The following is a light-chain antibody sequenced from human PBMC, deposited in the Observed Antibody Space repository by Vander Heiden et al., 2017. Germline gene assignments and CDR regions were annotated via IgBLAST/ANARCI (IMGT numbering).Light chain of an antibody. J-gene: IGLJ3*02. CDR1: SSNIGAGYD. CDR2: GNS. Sequence: SGLTPPPPVSGAPGQTVSIPCTGSSSNIGAGYDVHWYQQLPGTAPKLLIYGNSNRPSGVPDRFSGSKSGTPASLATTGLQAEDEADYYCQSYDSSLSGGVFGGGTKLTVL. CDR3: QSYDSSLSGGV. V-gene: IGLV1-40*01.